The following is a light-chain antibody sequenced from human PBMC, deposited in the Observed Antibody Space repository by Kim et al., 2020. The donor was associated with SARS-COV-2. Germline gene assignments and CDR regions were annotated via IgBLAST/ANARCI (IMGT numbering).Light chain of an antibody. CDR3: YSAADNDVV. CDR2: KDS. Sequence: SVSPGQTPGITCSGDVLAKKYARWFQQKPGQAPVLVIYKDSERPSGIPGRFSGSSSGTTFTLTISGAQVEDGADYYCYSAADNDVVFGGGTQLTVL. CDR1: VLAKKY. V-gene: IGLV3-27*01. J-gene: IGLJ2*01.